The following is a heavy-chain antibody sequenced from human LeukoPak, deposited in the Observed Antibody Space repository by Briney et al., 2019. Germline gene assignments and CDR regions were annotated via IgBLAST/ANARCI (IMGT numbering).Heavy chain of an antibody. CDR2: INPNSGGT. V-gene: IGHV1-2*02. J-gene: IGHJ3*02. CDR3: ARERDEEALGAFDI. D-gene: IGHD7-27*01. Sequence: ASVKVSCKASGYTFTGYYMRWVRQAPGQGLEWMGWINPNSGGTNYAQKFQGRVTMTRDTSISTAYMELSRLRSDDTAVYYCARERDEEALGAFDIWGQGTMVTVPS. CDR1: GYTFTGYY.